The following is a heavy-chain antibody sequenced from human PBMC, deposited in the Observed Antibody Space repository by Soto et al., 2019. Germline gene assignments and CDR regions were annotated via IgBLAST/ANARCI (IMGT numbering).Heavy chain of an antibody. J-gene: IGHJ6*02. CDR3: ARSIQAFDYGDDYYYGMDV. CDR2: INPNSGGT. Sequence: ASVKVSCKASGYTFTGYYMHWVRQAPGQGLEWMGWINPNSGGTNYAQKFQGRVTMTRDTSISTAYMELSRLRSDDTAVYYCARSIQAFDYGDDYYYGMDVWGQGTTVTVSS. CDR1: GYTFTGYY. D-gene: IGHD4-17*01. V-gene: IGHV1-2*02.